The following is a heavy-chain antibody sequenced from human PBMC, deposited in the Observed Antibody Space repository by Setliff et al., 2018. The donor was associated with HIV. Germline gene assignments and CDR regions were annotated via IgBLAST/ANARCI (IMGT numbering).Heavy chain of an antibody. CDR1: GFTVSFDY. V-gene: IGHV3-53*01. D-gene: IGHD3-10*01. CDR3: AEAQTSVSGSYYQYLQH. CDR2: IYSGGST. J-gene: IGHJ1*01. Sequence: GGSLRLSCAASGFTVSFDYMTWVRQAPGKGLEWISVIYSGGSTYYSDSVMGRFNVSRDNSKNTPYLQMNSLRAEDTAVYYCAEAQTSVSGSYYQYLQHWGQGTLVTVSS.